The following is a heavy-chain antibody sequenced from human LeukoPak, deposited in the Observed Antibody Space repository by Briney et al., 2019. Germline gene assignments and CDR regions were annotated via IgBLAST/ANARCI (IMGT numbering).Heavy chain of an antibody. D-gene: IGHD2-21*02. CDR1: GGSISSGGYY. Sequence: SETLSLTCTVSGGSISSGGYYWGWIRQHPGEGLEWIGYIYYSGSTYYNPSLKSRVTISVDTSKNQFSLKLSSVTAADTAVYYCAREAFAYCGGDCHYNWFDPWGQGTLVTVSS. V-gene: IGHV4-31*03. CDR2: IYYSGST. J-gene: IGHJ5*02. CDR3: AREAFAYCGGDCHYNWFDP.